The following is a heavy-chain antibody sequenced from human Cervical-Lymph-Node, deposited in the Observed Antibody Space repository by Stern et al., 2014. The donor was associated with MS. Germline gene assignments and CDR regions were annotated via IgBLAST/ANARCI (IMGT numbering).Heavy chain of an antibody. Sequence: VQLVQSGAEVKKPGSSVKVSCKASGGTFSNYATSWVRQAPGQGLEWMGGIGPHFGKPNYAQKFQGRVTITADESTSTAYMDLSSLRSEDTAVYYCASPLTATSVPFGYYGMDVWGQGTTVTVS. CDR1: GGTFSNYA. V-gene: IGHV1-69*01. CDR2: IGPHFGKP. D-gene: IGHD4-17*01. J-gene: IGHJ6*02. CDR3: ASPLTATSVPFGYYGMDV.